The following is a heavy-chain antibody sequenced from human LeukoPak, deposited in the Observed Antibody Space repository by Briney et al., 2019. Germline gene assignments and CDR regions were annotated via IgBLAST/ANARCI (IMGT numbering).Heavy chain of an antibody. V-gene: IGHV3-23*01. CDR2: LSGSGVGT. CDR3: AKVERGNTWYFDY. Sequence: GGSLRLSCAGSGFIFRNYAMSWVRQAPGMGLEWVSALSGSGVGTNYADSVKGRFTISRDNSKNTLYLQMNSLRAEDTAVYYCAKVERGNTWYFDYWGQGTLVTVSS. J-gene: IGHJ4*02. D-gene: IGHD1-26*01. CDR1: GFIFRNYA.